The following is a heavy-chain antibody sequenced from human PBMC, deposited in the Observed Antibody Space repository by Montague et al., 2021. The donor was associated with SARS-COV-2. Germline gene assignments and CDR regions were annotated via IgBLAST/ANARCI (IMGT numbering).Heavy chain of an antibody. D-gene: IGHD3-9*01. CDR1: GGSFSGYY. CDR3: ARGILLRYFDWTYYYYGMDV. V-gene: IGHV4-34*01. J-gene: IGHJ6*02. Sequence: SETLSLTCAVYGGSFSGYYWSWIRQPPGKGLEWIGEINHSGSTNYNPSLKSRVTISVDTSKSQFSLKLSSVTAADTAVYYCARGILLRYFDWTYYYYGMDVWGQGTTVTVSS. CDR2: INHSGST.